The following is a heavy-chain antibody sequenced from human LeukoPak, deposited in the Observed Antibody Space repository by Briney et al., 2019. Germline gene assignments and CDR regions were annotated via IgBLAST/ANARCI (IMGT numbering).Heavy chain of an antibody. J-gene: IGHJ4*02. CDR1: GFTFSSYW. V-gene: IGHV3-74*03. CDR3: ARGYGDYVAYFDY. CDR2: IHGDGTNT. Sequence: GGSLRLSCAGSGFTFSSYWMHWVRQAPGKGLVWVSRIHGDGTNTKYANSVTGRFTISRDNAKNTLYLQMNSLRAEDTAVYYCARGYGDYVAYFDYWGQGTLVTVSS. D-gene: IGHD4-17*01.